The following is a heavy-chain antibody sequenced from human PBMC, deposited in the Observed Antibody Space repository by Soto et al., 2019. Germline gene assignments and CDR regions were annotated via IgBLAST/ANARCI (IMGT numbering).Heavy chain of an antibody. CDR3: AALLQGSSGWERWFDP. Sequence: SETLSLTCTVSGGSISSYYGSWIRQPPGKGLEWIGYIYYSGSTNYNPSLKSRLTISLDTSKNQISLKLRSVTAADTAVYYCAALLQGSSGWERWFDPWGQGTLVTVSS. CDR2: IYYSGST. CDR1: GGSISSYY. V-gene: IGHV4-59*01. J-gene: IGHJ5*02. D-gene: IGHD6-19*01.